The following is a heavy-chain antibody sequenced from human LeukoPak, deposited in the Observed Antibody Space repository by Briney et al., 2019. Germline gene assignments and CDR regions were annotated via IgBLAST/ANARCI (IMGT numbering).Heavy chain of an antibody. CDR2: INAGNGNT. CDR1: GYIFTDYA. V-gene: IGHV1-3*01. D-gene: IGHD4-17*01. Sequence: GASVKVSCKASGYIFTDYAIQWVRQAPGQGLEWMGWINAGNGNTKYSQKFQGRVTITRDTSASTAYMELSSLRSEDTAVYYCARDHDGDYDQYFQHWGQGTLVTVSS. J-gene: IGHJ1*01. CDR3: ARDHDGDYDQYFQH.